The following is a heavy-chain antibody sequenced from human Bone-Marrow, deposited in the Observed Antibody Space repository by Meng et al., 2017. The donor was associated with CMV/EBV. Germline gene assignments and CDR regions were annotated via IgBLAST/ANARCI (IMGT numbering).Heavy chain of an antibody. Sequence: SGFSLSTGGVGVGWIRQPPGKALEWLALIYWNDDKRYSPSLKSRLTITKDTSKNQVVLTMTNMDPVDTATYYCAHRRRYSSSWPFDYWGQGTLVTVSS. CDR2: IYWNDDK. CDR1: GFSLSTGGVG. J-gene: IGHJ4*02. V-gene: IGHV2-5*01. D-gene: IGHD6-13*01. CDR3: AHRRRYSSSWPFDY.